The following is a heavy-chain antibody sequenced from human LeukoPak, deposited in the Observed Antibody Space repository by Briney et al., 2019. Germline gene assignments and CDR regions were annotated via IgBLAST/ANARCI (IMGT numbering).Heavy chain of an antibody. V-gene: IGHV4-38-2*01. Sequence: SETLSLTCAVSGYSISSGYYWGWIRQPPGKGLEWSGSIYDSGSTYYNPSLKSRVAISVDTSKNQCSLKLSSVTAADTAVYYCERHRPSGYYYDSSGYDDAFDIWGQGTMVTVSS. CDR2: IYDSGST. D-gene: IGHD3-22*01. CDR1: GYSISSGYY. J-gene: IGHJ3*02. CDR3: ERHRPSGYYYDSSGYDDAFDI.